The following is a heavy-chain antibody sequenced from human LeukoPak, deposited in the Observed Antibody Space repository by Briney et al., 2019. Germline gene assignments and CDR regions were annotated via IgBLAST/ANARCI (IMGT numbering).Heavy chain of an antibody. CDR3: VRLGTKAVAGRITDY. CDR2: IYPGDSNI. Sequence: GESLKISCKNSGYSFTSYWIGWVRQMSGKGLEWMGIIYPGDSNIIYSPSFQGQVTISADKSTRTAYLQWSSLKASDTAIYYCVRLGTKAVAGRITDYWGQGTPVTVTS. J-gene: IGHJ4*02. CDR1: GYSFTSYW. V-gene: IGHV5-51*01. D-gene: IGHD6-19*01.